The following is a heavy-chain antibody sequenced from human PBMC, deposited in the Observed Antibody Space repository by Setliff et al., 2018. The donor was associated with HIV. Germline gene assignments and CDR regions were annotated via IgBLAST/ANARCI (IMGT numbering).Heavy chain of an antibody. V-gene: IGHV3-48*01. CDR1: GFTFSSYS. CDR2: ISGNSGAV. CDR3: ARDWNGDGRSIDS. D-gene: IGHD1-1*01. J-gene: IGHJ5*01. Sequence: GGSLRLSCAASGFTFSSYSMNWVRQAPGKGLEWVSFISGNSGAVTYADSVKGRFTISRDNAKNSLYLQMNSLRAGDTAVYYCARDWNGDGRSIDSWGQGTQVTVSS.